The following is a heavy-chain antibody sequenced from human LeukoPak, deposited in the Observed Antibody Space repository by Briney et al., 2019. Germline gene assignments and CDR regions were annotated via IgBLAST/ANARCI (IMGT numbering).Heavy chain of an antibody. V-gene: IGHV4-39*01. Sequence: SETLSLTCTVSGGSIRSSGYYWAWIRQPPGKGLESIANIYYSGNTYYNPSLKSRVTISVDTSKNQFSLKLTSVTAADTAVYYCARHRVYDWNYPIWFDPWGREPWSPSPQ. CDR3: ARHRVYDWNYPIWFDP. J-gene: IGHJ5*02. D-gene: IGHD3-16*01. CDR1: GGSIRSSGYY. CDR2: IYYSGNT.